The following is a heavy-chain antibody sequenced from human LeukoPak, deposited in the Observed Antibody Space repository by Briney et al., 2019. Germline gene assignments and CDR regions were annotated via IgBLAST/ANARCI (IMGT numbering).Heavy chain of an antibody. CDR3: ARQTGSGLFILP. V-gene: IGHV4-39*01. CDR1: GVSISSSYSY. D-gene: IGHD3/OR15-3a*01. J-gene: IGHJ4*02. CDR2: IYYTGNT. Sequence: SETLSLACTVSGVSISSSYSYWGWIRQPPGMGLEWIGSIYYTGNTYYNASLKSQVSISIDTSKNQFSLKLTSVTAADTAVYYCARQTGSGLFILPGGQGTLVTVSS.